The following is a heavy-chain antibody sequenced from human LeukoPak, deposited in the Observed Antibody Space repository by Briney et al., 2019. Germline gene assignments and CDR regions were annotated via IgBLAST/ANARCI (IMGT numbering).Heavy chain of an antibody. J-gene: IGHJ4*02. V-gene: IGHV1-2*02. D-gene: IGHD3-10*01. CDR2: IQSEGGDT. Sequence: ASVKVSCKASGYTFTVYHMHWFRQAPGQGLEWMGRIQSEGGDTAYAQNFQDRVTLTRDTSISTAYLELTRLTSDDTAVYYCARHDSYAPGTYFDYWGQGTQVTVSS. CDR3: ARHDSYAPGTYFDY. CDR1: GYTFTVYH.